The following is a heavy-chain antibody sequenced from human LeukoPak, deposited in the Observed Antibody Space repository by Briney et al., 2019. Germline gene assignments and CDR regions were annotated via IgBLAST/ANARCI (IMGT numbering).Heavy chain of an antibody. CDR3: ARDSMIVVPVRGDAFDI. CDR2: INLGGST. CDR1: GGSFTNYY. Sequence: KSSETLCLTCAVYGGSFTNYYWSWIRQPSGKGLEWIGEINLGGSTNYHPSLKSRVTISVDTSKNQFSLKLSSVTAADTAVYYCARDSMIVVPVRGDAFDIWGQGTMVTVSS. D-gene: IGHD3-22*01. J-gene: IGHJ3*02. V-gene: IGHV4-34*01.